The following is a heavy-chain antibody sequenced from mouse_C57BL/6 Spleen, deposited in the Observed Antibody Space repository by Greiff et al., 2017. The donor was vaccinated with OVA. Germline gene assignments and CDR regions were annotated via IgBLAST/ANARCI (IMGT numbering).Heavy chain of an antibody. CDR1: GFTFNTYA. V-gene: IGHV10-3*01. CDR2: IRSKSSNYAT. J-gene: IGHJ1*03. Sequence: EVQRVVESGGGLVQPRGSLKLSCAASGFTFNTYAMHWVRQAPGKGLEWVARIRSKSSNYATYYADSVKDRFTISRDDSQSMLYLQMNNLKTEDTAMYYCVRDKGYFDVWGTGTTVTVSS. CDR3: VRDKGYFDV.